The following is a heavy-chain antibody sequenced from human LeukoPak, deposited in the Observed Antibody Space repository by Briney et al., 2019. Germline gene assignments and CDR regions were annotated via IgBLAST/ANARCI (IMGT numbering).Heavy chain of an antibody. J-gene: IGHJ4*02. CDR1: GGSFSGYY. CDR3: ARLYGSGSYYRH. D-gene: IGHD3-10*01. V-gene: IGHV4-34*01. Sequence: PSETLSLTCAVYGGSFSGYYWSWIRQSPGKGLEWIGEINQSGSTNYNPSLKSRVTISVDTSKNQFSLKLNSVTAADTAIYYCARLYGSGSYYRHWGQGTLVTVSS. CDR2: INQSGST.